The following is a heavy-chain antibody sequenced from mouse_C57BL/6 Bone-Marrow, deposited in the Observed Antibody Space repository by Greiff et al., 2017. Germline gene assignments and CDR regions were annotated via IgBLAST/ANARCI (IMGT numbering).Heavy chain of an antibody. CDR2: IWSGGST. CDR3: ARTPHYYGSRGYAMDY. CDR1: GFSLTSYG. Sequence: VQLVESGPGLVQPSQSLSITCTVSGFSLTSYGVHWVRQSPGTGLEWLGVIWSGGSTDYNAAFISRLSISKDNSKSQVFFKMNSLQADDTALYYCARTPHYYGSRGYAMDYWGQGTSVTVSS. D-gene: IGHD1-1*01. V-gene: IGHV2-2*01. J-gene: IGHJ4*01.